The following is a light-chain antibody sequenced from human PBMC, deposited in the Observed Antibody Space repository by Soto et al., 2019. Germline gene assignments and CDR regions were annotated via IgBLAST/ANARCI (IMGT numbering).Light chain of an antibody. CDR2: AAS. CDR1: QGISSY. V-gene: IGKV1-8*01. Sequence: IRMTQSPSSLSASTGDRVTITCRASQGISSYLAWYQQKPGKAPKLLIYAASTLQSGVPSRFSGSGSGTDFTFTISSLQPEDIATYYCQQYSHLITFGQGTRLEIK. J-gene: IGKJ5*01. CDR3: QQYSHLIT.